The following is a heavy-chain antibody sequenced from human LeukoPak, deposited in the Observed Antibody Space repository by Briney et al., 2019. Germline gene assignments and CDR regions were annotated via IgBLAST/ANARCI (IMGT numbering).Heavy chain of an antibody. CDR2: ISYDGSNK. CDR3: AKAYSRYSSGWYFGDY. D-gene: IGHD6-19*01. V-gene: IGHV3-30*18. Sequence: GGSLRLSCAASGFTFSSYGMHWVRQAPGKGLEWVAVISYDGSNKYYADSVKGRFTISRDNSKNTLYLQVNSLRAEDTAVYYCAKAYSRYSSGWYFGDYWGQGTLVTVSS. J-gene: IGHJ4*02. CDR1: GFTFSSYG.